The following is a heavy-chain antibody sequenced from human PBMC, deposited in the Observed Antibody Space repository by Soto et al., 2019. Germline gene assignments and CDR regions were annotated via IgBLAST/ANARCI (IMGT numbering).Heavy chain of an antibody. D-gene: IGHD3-3*01. Sequence: QVQLVQSGAEVKKPGSSVKVSCKTSGGTVSSYGVSWVRQAPRQGLEWMGGIIPIFGTTNYAQKFQGRVTISADESTTTAYMELSSLRSEDTAVYYCARDTNREATSPYGMDVWGQGTRVTVSS. CDR2: IIPIFGTT. CDR1: GGTVSSYG. CDR3: ARDTNREATSPYGMDV. V-gene: IGHV1-69*01. J-gene: IGHJ6*02.